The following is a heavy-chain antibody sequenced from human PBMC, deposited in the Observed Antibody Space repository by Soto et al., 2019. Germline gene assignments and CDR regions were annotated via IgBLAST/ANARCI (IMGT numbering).Heavy chain of an antibody. Sequence: QVQLQESGPGLVKPAQTLSLTCTVSGGSISSGDYYWRWIRQHPGKGLECIGNIHYSGSTYYNPSLKSRVTISRDTSKNQFSLKVSSVTAADTAVYYCARDSGAARSLDYWGQGTLVTVSS. J-gene: IGHJ4*02. CDR2: IHYSGST. V-gene: IGHV4-31*03. CDR3: ARDSGAARSLDY. CDR1: GGSISSGDYY. D-gene: IGHD6-6*01.